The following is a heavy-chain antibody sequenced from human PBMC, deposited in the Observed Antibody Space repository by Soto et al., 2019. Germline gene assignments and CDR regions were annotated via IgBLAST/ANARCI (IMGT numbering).Heavy chain of an antibody. V-gene: IGHV3-48*01. CDR2: ISSSSSTI. D-gene: IGHD3-3*01. J-gene: IGHJ4*02. CDR1: GFTFSSYS. Sequence: GGSLRLSCAASGFTFSSYSMNWVRQAPGKGLEWVSYISSSSSTIYYADSVKGRFTISRDNAKNSLYLQMNSLRAEDTAVYYCARVTLPYYDFWSGYSPPYYFDYWGQGTLVTVSS. CDR3: ARVTLPYYDFWSGYSPPYYFDY.